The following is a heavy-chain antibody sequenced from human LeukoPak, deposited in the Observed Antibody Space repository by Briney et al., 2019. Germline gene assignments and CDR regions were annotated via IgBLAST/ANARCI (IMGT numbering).Heavy chain of an antibody. CDR2: MYPDDSDT. V-gene: IGHV5-51*01. CDR3: ARLKGGLVKLRECYFDY. D-gene: IGHD4-17*01. Sequence: GESLKIARKAYGYSFSTYWIAGVRQMPGKCRELMGIMYPDDSDTRYSPSFQGQVTISADKSINPAYLQWNSRKASDTAMYYCARLKGGLVKLRECYFDYWGQGTLVTV. J-gene: IGHJ4*02. CDR1: GYSFSTYW.